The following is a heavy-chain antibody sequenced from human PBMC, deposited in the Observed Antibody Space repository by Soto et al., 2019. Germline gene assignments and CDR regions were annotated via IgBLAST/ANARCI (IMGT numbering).Heavy chain of an antibody. CDR1: GFTFSSYG. D-gene: IGHD3-3*01. Sequence: QVQLVESGGGVVQPGRSLRLSCAASGFTFSSYGIHWVRQAPGKGLEWVAVIWYDGSNKYYADSVKGRFSISRDNSKNMVHLQMNSLTAEDTAEYHCARDWNGMDVWGQGTTVTVFS. V-gene: IGHV3-33*01. CDR3: ARDWNGMDV. J-gene: IGHJ6*02. CDR2: IWYDGSNK.